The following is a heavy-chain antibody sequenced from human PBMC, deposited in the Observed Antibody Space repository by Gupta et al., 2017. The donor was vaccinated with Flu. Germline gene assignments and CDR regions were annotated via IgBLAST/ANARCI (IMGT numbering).Heavy chain of an antibody. V-gene: IGHV1-3*01. J-gene: IGHJ4*02. CDR2: IKAGSGHT. Sequence: YALQWGGQAPGERLEWMGWIKAGSGHTRYSQNVQARVTITRDTSANTVYRELSSLRSEDTAVYYCARGIWTGTNQHYYFDDWGQGTLVAVSS. D-gene: IGHD3-3*01. CDR3: ARGIWTGTNQHYYFDD. CDR1: YA.